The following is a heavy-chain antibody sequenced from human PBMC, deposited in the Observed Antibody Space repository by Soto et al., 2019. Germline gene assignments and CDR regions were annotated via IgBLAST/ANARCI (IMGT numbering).Heavy chain of an antibody. J-gene: IGHJ6*02. V-gene: IGHV3-73*01. CDR2: IRSKANSYAT. Sequence: GGSLRLSCAASGFTFSGSAMHWVRQASGKGLEWVGRIRSKANSYATAYAASVKGRFTISRDDSKNTAYLQMNSLKTEDTAVYYCTSQYSSSWYTSRADVWGQGTTVTVSS. CDR1: GFTFSGSA. D-gene: IGHD6-13*01. CDR3: TSQYSSSWYTSRADV.